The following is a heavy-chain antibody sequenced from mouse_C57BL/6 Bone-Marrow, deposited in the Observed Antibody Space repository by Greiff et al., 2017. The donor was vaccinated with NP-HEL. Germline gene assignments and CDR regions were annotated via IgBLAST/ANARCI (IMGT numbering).Heavy chain of an antibody. CDR2: ISDGGSYT. CDR1: GFTFSSYA. D-gene: IGHD1-1*01. Sequence: EVKLMESGGGLVKPGGSLKLSCAASGFTFSSYAMSWVRQTPEKRLEWVATISDGGSYTYYPDNVKGRFTISRDNAKNNLYLQMSHLKSEDTAMYYCARDGPLYYYGSSLFAYWGQGTLVTVSA. V-gene: IGHV5-4*01. J-gene: IGHJ3*01. CDR3: ARDGPLYYYGSSLFAY.